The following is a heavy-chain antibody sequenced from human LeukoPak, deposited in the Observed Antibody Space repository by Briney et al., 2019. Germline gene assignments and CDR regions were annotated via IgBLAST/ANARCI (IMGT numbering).Heavy chain of an antibody. CDR1: GFTFSTIR. D-gene: IGHD7-27*01. CDR2: ISRSSSYI. CDR3: ARDNWGPDY. J-gene: IGHJ4*02. V-gene: IGHV3-21*01. Sequence: PGGSWRLSWAASGFTFSTIRMNWFRKVQGKGLEWVSSISRSSSYIYYADSVKGRFTISRDNAKNSLYLQMNSLRVEDTAVYYCARDNWGPDYWGQGILVTVSS.